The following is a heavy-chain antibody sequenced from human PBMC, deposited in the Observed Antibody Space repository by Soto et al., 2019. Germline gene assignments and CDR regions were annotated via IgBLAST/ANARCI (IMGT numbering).Heavy chain of an antibody. Sequence: GGSLRLSCAASGFTFSSYGMHWVRQAPGKGLEWVAVIWYDGSNKYYADSVKGRFTISRDNSKNTLYLQMNSLRAEDTAVYYCARKESEPYCSGGSCYGYYGMDVWGQGTTVTVSS. J-gene: IGHJ6*02. D-gene: IGHD2-15*01. CDR2: IWYDGSNK. CDR3: ARKESEPYCSGGSCYGYYGMDV. CDR1: GFTFSSYG. V-gene: IGHV3-33*01.